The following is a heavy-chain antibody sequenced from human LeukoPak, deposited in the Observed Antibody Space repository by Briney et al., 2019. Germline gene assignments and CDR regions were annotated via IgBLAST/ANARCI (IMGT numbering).Heavy chain of an antibody. J-gene: IGHJ4*02. CDR1: GFTFSSYS. V-gene: IGHV3-48*01. CDR3: ARQLGYSYGKLDY. Sequence: GGSLRLSCAAPGFTFSSYSMNWVRQAPGKGLEWVSYISSSSSTIYYADSVKGRFTISRDNAKNSLYLQMNSLRAEDTAVYYCARQLGYSYGKLDYWGQGTLVTVSS. D-gene: IGHD5-18*01. CDR2: ISSSSSTI.